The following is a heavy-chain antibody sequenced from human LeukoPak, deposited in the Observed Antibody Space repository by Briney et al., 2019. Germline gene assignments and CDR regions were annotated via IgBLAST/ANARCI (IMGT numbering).Heavy chain of an antibody. J-gene: IGHJ4*02. Sequence: SETLSLTCAVYGGSFSGYYWSWIRQPPGKGLEWIGEINHSGSTNYNPSLKSRVTISVDTSKNQFSLKLSSVTAADTAVYYCARVTPTSYDFWSGYSGYFDYWGQGTLVTVSS. CDR1: GGSFSGYY. CDR3: ARVTPTSYDFWSGYSGYFDY. V-gene: IGHV4-34*01. D-gene: IGHD3-3*01. CDR2: INHSGST.